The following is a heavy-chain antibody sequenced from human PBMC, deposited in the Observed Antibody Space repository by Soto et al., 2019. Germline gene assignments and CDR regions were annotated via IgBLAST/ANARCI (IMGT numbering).Heavy chain of an antibody. CDR2: INPNSGGT. CDR1: GYTFTGYY. Sequence: QVQLVQSGAEVKKPGASVKVSCKASGYTFTGYYMHWVRQAPGQGLEWMGWINPNSGGTNYSQKFQDRVTMTMDTSISTAYMELSRLRSDDTAVYYCASSSYSSSWYSYYYCMDLWGQGTTVTVSS. D-gene: IGHD6-13*01. V-gene: IGHV1-2*02. J-gene: IGHJ6*02. CDR3: ASSSYSSSWYSYYYCMDL.